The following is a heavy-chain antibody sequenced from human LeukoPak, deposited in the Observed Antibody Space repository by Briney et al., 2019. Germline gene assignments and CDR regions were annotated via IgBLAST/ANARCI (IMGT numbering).Heavy chain of an antibody. CDR1: GITFSFHA. CDR3: ARDGGGNSPDY. Sequence: WGSVRLSCAVSGITFSFHAMHWVGQAPSKGLEWVAVIWNDGGNKYYADSVKGRFTISRDNSKNTLHLQMNSLRADDTAVYYCARDGGGNSPDYWVQGTLASVTS. V-gene: IGHV3-33*01. J-gene: IGHJ4*02. D-gene: IGHD4-23*01. CDR2: IWNDGGNK.